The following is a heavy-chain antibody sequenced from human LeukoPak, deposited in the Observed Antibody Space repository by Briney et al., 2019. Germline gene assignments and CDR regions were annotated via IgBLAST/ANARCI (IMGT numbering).Heavy chain of an antibody. CDR3: AKYAMREIFFGDY. Sequence: GGSLRLSCVASGFSFNNYAMSWVRQAPGKGLEWVSGISAGATRTYYAGSVKGRFTISRDNSMNTLYLHMNSLRAEDTAVYYCAKYAMREIFFGDYWGQGTLVAVSS. D-gene: IGHD3-3*01. CDR1: GFSFNNYA. V-gene: IGHV3-23*01. CDR2: ISAGATRT. J-gene: IGHJ4*02.